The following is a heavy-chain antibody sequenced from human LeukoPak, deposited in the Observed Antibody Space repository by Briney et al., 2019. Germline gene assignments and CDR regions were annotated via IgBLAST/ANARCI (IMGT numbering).Heavy chain of an antibody. D-gene: IGHD6-19*01. CDR3: VAGDGWLGDY. Sequence: GGSLRLSCAASGFTFSRYGMHWVRQAPGKGLEWVAFIRYDGSNKYYADSVKGRFTISRDNGKNVLYLQMSSLRVEDTAVYYCVAGDGWLGDYWGQGTLVTVSS. J-gene: IGHJ4*02. CDR1: GFTFSRYG. CDR2: IRYDGSNK. V-gene: IGHV3-30*02.